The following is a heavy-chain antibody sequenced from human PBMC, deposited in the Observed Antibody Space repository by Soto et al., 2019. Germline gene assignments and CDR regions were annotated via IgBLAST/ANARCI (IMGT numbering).Heavy chain of an antibody. D-gene: IGHD3-9*01. CDR1: GFTFSSYA. Sequence: PGGSLRLSCAASGFTFSSYAMTWVRQAPGKGLEWVSGISGSGATASYADSVKGRFTVSRDNSKNTLYLQMNSLRVEDTAVYYCAKLRYFDGSSYNWFEYWGQGTPVTVSS. J-gene: IGHJ5*01. CDR3: AKLRYFDGSSYNWFEY. V-gene: IGHV3-23*01. CDR2: ISGSGATA.